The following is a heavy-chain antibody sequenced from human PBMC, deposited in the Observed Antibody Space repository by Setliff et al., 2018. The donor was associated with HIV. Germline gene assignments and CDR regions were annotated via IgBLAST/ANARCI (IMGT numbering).Heavy chain of an antibody. CDR1: GLSFNNAW. J-gene: IGHJ4*02. CDR2: IKSKTDGGTT. CDR3: ITDGYIVGY. D-gene: IGHD5-12*01. Sequence: PGGSLRLSCIASGLSFNNAWMSWVRQAPGKGLEWVGRIKSKTDGGTTDYAAPVKGRFTISRDDSKNTLYLQMKSLKIEDSAIYYCITDGYIVGYWGQGTLVTVSS. V-gene: IGHV3-15*01.